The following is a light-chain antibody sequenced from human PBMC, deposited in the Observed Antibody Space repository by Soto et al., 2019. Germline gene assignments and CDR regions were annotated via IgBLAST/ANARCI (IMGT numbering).Light chain of an antibody. CDR1: SSNIGSNY. CDR3: AAWDDRLNGPV. J-gene: IGLJ3*02. V-gene: IGLV1-47*01. CDR2: RNN. Sequence: QPVLTQPPSASGTPGQRVTIFCSGASSNIGSNYVYWYQQFPGAAPKLLIYRNNQRPSGVPDRFSGSKSGTSASLAISGLRSEDEADYHCAAWDDRLNGPVFGGGTKLTVL.